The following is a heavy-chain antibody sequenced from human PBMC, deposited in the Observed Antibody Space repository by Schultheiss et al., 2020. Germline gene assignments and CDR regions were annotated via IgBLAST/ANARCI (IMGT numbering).Heavy chain of an antibody. CDR2: ISYDGSNK. D-gene: IGHD1-26*01. V-gene: IGHV3-30-3*01. CDR3: ARDTTSGGRYYYGMDV. CDR1: GFTFSGYA. J-gene: IGHJ6*02. Sequence: GSLRLSCAASGFTFSGYAMYWVRQAPGKGLEWVAVISYDGSNKYYADSVKGRFTISRDNSKNTLYLQMNSLRAEDTAVYYCARDTTSGGRYYYGMDVWGQGTTVTVSS.